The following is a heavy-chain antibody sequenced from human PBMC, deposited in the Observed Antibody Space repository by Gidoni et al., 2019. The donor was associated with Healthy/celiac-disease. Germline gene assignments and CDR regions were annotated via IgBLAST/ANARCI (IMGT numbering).Heavy chain of an antibody. CDR2: ISSSSSYI. J-gene: IGHJ5*02. CDR1: GFTFSSYS. Sequence: EVQLVESGGGLVKPGGSLSLSCAASGFTFSSYSMNWVRQAPGKGLEWVSSISSSSSYIYYADSVKGRFTISRDNAKNSLYLQMNSLRAEDTAVYYCARDRVVVPAAIPMPYRGENWFDPWGQGTLVTVSS. V-gene: IGHV3-21*01. D-gene: IGHD2-2*02. CDR3: ARDRVVVPAAIPMPYRGENWFDP.